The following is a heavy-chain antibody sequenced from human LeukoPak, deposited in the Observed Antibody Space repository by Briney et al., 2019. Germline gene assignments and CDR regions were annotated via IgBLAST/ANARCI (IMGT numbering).Heavy chain of an antibody. CDR1: GGSISSGGYS. CDR2: IKQDGSEK. D-gene: IGHD6-13*01. CDR3: ATDLGSSRPNF. J-gene: IGHJ4*02. Sequence: PSETLSLTCAVSGGSISSGGYSWSWVRQAPGKGLEWVANIKQDGSEKYYVDSAKGRFTISRDNAKNSLYLQMNSLRAEDTAVYYCATDLGSSRPNFWGQGTLVTVSS. V-gene: IGHV3-7*01.